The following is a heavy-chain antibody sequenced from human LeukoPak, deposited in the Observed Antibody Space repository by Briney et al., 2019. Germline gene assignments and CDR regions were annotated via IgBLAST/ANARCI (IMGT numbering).Heavy chain of an antibody. CDR2: ISWNSGSI. CDR1: GFTFDDYA. CDR3: AKDSYGSGSYPDY. D-gene: IGHD3-10*01. Sequence: GRSLRLSCAASGFTFDDYAMHWVRQAPGKGLEWVSGISWNSGSIGYADSVKGRSTISRDNAKNSLYLQMNSLRAEDTALYYCAKDSYGSGSYPDYWGQGTLVTVSS. V-gene: IGHV3-9*01. J-gene: IGHJ4*02.